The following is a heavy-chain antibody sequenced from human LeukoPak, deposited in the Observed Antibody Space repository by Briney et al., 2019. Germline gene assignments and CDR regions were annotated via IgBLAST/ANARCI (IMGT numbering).Heavy chain of an antibody. J-gene: IGHJ6*04. CDR2: IYYSGST. D-gene: IGHD5-12*01. Sequence: PSETLSLTCTVSGGSISSYYWSWIRQPPGKGLEWIGYIYYSGSTNYNPSLKSRVTISVDTSKNQFSLKLSSVTAADTAVYYCPRAGGYDQLDYYYGMDVWGKGTTVTVSS. CDR1: GGSISSYY. V-gene: IGHV4-59*01. CDR3: PRAGGYDQLDYYYGMDV.